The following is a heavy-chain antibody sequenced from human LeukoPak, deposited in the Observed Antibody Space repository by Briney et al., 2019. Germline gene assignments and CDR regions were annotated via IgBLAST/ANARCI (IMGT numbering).Heavy chain of an antibody. Sequence: GGSLRLSCAASGFTFSSYAMSWVRQAPGKGLEWVAVTWQHGSDVAYADSVKGRFIISRDDAKNTVFLQMNSLRDEDTAVYYCAKEWSAFDLWGQGTMVSVSS. CDR2: TWQHGSDV. J-gene: IGHJ3*01. CDR3: AKEWSAFDL. CDR1: GFTFSSYA. V-gene: IGHV3-33*06. D-gene: IGHD2-15*01.